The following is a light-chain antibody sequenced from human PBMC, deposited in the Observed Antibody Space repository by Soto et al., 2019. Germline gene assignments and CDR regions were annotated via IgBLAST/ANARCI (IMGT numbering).Light chain of an antibody. Sequence: EIVMTQSPATLSVSPGERATLSCRASQSVNNNLAWYQQKPGQAPRLLIYGASTRATGIPARFSGSGSGTEFTLTISSLQSEDFAVYYCQQYNNWPLSTFGQGTKLEIK. J-gene: IGKJ2*01. CDR2: GAS. V-gene: IGKV3-15*01. CDR1: QSVNNN. CDR3: QQYNNWPLST.